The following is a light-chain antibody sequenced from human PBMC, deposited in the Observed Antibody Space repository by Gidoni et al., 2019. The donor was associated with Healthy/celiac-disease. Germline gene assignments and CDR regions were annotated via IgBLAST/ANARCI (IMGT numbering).Light chain of an antibody. CDR3: QQRYSAPYT. CDR1: QSISSY. J-gene: IGKJ2*01. V-gene: IGKV1-39*01. CDR2: AAS. Sequence: PASLSASVGDRVTITCRASQSISSYLDWYQQKPGQAPKLLIYAASSMHSGVPSRFSGSGSGTDFTLTISSLQPEDFAAYYCQQRYSAPYTFGPGTKLDIK.